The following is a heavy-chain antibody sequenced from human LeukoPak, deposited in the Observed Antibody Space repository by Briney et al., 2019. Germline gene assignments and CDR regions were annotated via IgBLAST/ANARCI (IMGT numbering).Heavy chain of an antibody. CDR1: GDSVSRNY. Sequence: SETLSPTCTVSGDSVSRNYWSWIRQPPGKGLEWIGYIYYTGTTNYNPSLKSRVIISVDMSKNHFSLKLSSVTAADTAVYYCARHTSYGGNSAFGNWGQGTLVTVSS. V-gene: IGHV4-59*08. CDR3: ARHTSYGGNSAFGN. J-gene: IGHJ4*02. CDR2: IYYTGTT. D-gene: IGHD4-17*01.